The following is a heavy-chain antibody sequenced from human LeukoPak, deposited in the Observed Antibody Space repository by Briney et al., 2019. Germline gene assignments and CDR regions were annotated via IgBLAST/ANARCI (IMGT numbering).Heavy chain of an antibody. V-gene: IGHV3-48*04. CDR3: AELGITMIGGV. CDR1: GFTFSNYW. J-gene: IGHJ6*04. Sequence: PGGSLRLSCAASGFTFSNYWMHWVRQAPGKGLEWVSYISSSGSTIYYADSVKGRFTISRGNAKNSLYLQMNSLRAEDTAVYYCAELGITMIGGVWGKGTTVTISS. D-gene: IGHD3-10*02. CDR2: ISSSGSTI.